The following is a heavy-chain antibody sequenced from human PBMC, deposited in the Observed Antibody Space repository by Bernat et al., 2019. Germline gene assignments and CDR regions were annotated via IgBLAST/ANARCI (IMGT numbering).Heavy chain of an antibody. V-gene: IGHV3-15*07. CDR1: GFTFSNAW. D-gene: IGHD5-24*01. CDR2: IKRNTDGGTT. Sequence: EVQLVESGGGLVQPGGSLILPCAASGFTFSNAWMNWVRQAPGKGLEWVVRIKRNTDGGTTDHAAPVKGRFTMSRDDSKNTLYLQMNSLKNEDTAVYYCVWGWLQGTAWGQGTLVTVSS. J-gene: IGHJ5*02. CDR3: VWGWLQGTA.